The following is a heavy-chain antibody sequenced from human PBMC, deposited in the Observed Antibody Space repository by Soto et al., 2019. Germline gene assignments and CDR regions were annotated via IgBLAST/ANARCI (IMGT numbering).Heavy chain of an antibody. CDR2: ISAYNGNT. CDR3: AREGSRKSGDFWGGYYHNFYYYYGMDV. Sequence: ASVKVSCKASGYTFTSYGISWVRQAPGQGLEWMGWISAYNGNTNYAQKLQGRVTMTTDTSTSTAYMELRSLRSDDTAVYYCAREGSRKSGDFWGGYYHNFYYYYGMDVWGQGTTVTVSS. J-gene: IGHJ6*02. D-gene: IGHD3-3*01. CDR1: GYTFTSYG. V-gene: IGHV1-18*01.